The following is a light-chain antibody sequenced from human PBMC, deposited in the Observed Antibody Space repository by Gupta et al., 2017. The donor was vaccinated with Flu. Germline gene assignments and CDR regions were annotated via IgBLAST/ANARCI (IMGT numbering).Light chain of an antibody. V-gene: IGLV3-25*03. Sequence: GDTLAKVYTYWYQQKPGQAPVLVIYRNKERPAGIPGRFSGSSSGTTVMLAISGVQPEDEAEYFCQATDSSGTYPVFGGGTKLTVL. CDR1: TLAKVY. CDR3: QATDSSGTYPV. J-gene: IGLJ2*01. CDR2: RNK.